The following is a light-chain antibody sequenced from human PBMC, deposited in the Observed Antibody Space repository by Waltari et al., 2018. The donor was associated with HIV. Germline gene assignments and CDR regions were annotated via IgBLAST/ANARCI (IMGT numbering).Light chain of an antibody. Sequence: QAVLTQPASLSASPGTSASLTCSLRTGLNVDSSRIYWYQQKPRSPPQYLLKYKSDADRQQGSGVPSRFSGSKDASANAGILLISGLQSEDEADYYCMIWHSSAWVFGGGTKLTVL. J-gene: IGLJ3*02. V-gene: IGLV5-45*01. CDR2: YKSDADR. CDR3: MIWHSSAWV. CDR1: TGLNVDSSR.